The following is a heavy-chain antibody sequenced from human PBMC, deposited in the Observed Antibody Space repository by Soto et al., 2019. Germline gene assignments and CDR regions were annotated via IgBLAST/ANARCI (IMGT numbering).Heavy chain of an antibody. J-gene: IGHJ6*02. CDR1: GGSISSSSYY. D-gene: IGHD3-22*01. Sequence: SETLSLTCTVSGGSISSSSYYWGWIRQPPGKGLEWIGSIYYSGSTYYNPSLKSRVTISVDTSKNQFSLKLSSVTAADTAVYYCARRLYYDSSGFEGGGMDVWGQGTTVTVYS. CDR2: IYYSGST. V-gene: IGHV4-39*01. CDR3: ARRLYYDSSGFEGGGMDV.